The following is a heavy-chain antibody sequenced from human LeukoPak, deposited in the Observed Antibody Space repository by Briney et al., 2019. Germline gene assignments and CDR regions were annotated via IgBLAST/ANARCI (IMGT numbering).Heavy chain of an antibody. J-gene: IGHJ4*02. V-gene: IGHV3-11*01. CDR3: ARENLVVVPAAYQSPFDY. CDR2: ISSSGSAI. CDR1: GFTFSDYY. D-gene: IGHD2-2*01. Sequence: KPGGSLRLSCAASGFTFSDYYMSWIRQAPGKGLEWVSYISSSGSAIYYADSVKGRFTISRDNAKNSLYLQMNSLRAEDTAVYYCARENLVVVPAAYQSPFDYWGQGTLVTVSS.